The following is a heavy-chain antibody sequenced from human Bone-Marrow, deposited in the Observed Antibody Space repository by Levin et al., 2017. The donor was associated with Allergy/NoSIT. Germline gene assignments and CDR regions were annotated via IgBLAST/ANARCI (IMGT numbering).Heavy chain of an antibody. J-gene: IGHJ4*02. Sequence: GGSLRLSCAASGFTFSSYSMNWVRQAPGRGLEWVSYISRSSSTISYADAVKGQFTISRDNAKNSLYLQMNSLRDEDTAVYYCARPDCSGTSCYYFFDSWGQGTLVTVSS. D-gene: IGHD2-2*01. CDR3: ARPDCSGTSCYYFFDS. CDR2: ISRSSSTI. CDR1: GFTFSSYS. V-gene: IGHV3-48*02.